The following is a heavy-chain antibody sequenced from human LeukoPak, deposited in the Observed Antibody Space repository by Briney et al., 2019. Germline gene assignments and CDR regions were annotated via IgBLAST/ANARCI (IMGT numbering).Heavy chain of an antibody. Sequence: SETLSLTCAVYGGSFSGYYWSWIRQPPGKGLEWIGSIYYSGSTYYNPSLKSRVTISVDTSKNQFSLKLSSVTAADTAVYYCARVTATRYFDYWGQGTLVTVSS. CDR1: GGSFSGYY. V-gene: IGHV4-34*01. CDR3: ARVTATRYFDY. CDR2: IYYSGST. J-gene: IGHJ4*02. D-gene: IGHD2-21*02.